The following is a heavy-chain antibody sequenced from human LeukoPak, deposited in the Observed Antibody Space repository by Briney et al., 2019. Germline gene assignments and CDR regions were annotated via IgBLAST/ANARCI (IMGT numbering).Heavy chain of an antibody. J-gene: IGHJ4*02. V-gene: IGHV3-66*01. Sequence: PGGSLRLSCAASGFTVSSHYMSWVRQAPGKGLEWVSVIYSGGSTYYADSVKSRFTISRDNSKNTLYLQMNSLRAENTAVYYCARDYPYYYDSSGYYSFDYWGQGTLVTVSS. CDR1: GFTVSSHY. D-gene: IGHD3-22*01. CDR2: IYSGGST. CDR3: ARDYPYYYDSSGYYSFDY.